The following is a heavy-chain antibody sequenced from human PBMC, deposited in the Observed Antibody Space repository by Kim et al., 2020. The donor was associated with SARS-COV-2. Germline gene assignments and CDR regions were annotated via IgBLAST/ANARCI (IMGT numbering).Heavy chain of an antibody. CDR3: ARELMVRGVIKGGWFDP. Sequence: KSRVTISVDTSKNQFSLKLSSVTAADTAVYYCARELMVRGVIKGGWFDPWGQGTLVTVSS. J-gene: IGHJ5*02. V-gene: IGHV4-34*01. D-gene: IGHD3-10*01.